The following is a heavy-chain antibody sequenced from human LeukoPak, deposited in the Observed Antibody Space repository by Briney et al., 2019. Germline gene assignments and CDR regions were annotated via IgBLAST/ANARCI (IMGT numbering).Heavy chain of an antibody. CDR3: ARVGDRYFDWLITYDY. CDR2: INPNSGGT. D-gene: IGHD3-9*01. V-gene: IGHV1-2*02. CDR1: GYTFTSYD. Sequence: ASVKVSCKASGYTFTSYDINWVRQATGQGLEWMGWINPNSGGTNYAQKFQGRVTMTRDTSISTAYMELSRLRSDDTAVYYCARVGDRYFDWLITYDYWGQGTLVTVSS. J-gene: IGHJ4*02.